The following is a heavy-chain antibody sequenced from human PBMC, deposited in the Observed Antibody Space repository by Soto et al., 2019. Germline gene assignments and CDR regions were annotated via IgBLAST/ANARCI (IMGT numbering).Heavy chain of an antibody. Sequence: GGSLRLSCAASGFTFSSYSMNWVRQAPGKGLEWVSSISSSSSYIYYADSVKGRFTISRDNAKNSLYLQMNSLRAEDTAVYYCARDPQTDDAFDIWGQGTMVTVSS. D-gene: IGHD2-21*02. V-gene: IGHV3-21*01. J-gene: IGHJ3*02. CDR2: ISSSSSYI. CDR3: ARDPQTDDAFDI. CDR1: GFTFSSYS.